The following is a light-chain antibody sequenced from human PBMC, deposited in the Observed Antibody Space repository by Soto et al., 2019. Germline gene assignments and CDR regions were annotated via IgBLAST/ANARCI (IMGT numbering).Light chain of an antibody. CDR3: TSYTSSSTWV. Sequence: QSVLTQPASVSGSPGQSITISCTGTSSDVGGYTYVSWYQHHPGKAPKLMIYDVSNRPSGVSNRFSGSKSGNTASLTISGLQDEDEADYYCTSYTSSSTWVFGGGTKLTVL. J-gene: IGLJ3*02. CDR1: SSDVGGYTY. V-gene: IGLV2-14*01. CDR2: DVS.